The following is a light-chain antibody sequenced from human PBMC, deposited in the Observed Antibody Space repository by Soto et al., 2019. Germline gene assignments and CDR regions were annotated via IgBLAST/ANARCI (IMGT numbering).Light chain of an antibody. V-gene: IGKV1-5*03. CDR1: QSITPW. CDR2: EAS. J-gene: IGKJ1*01. Sequence: DIQMTQFPSTLSASVGDRVTITCRASQSITPWLAWYQQKPGKAPKLLIYEASNLDTGVSSRFSGSGSGTEFTLTISSLQPDDFATYFCQQYHSYGWTFGQGTKVEIK. CDR3: QQYHSYGWT.